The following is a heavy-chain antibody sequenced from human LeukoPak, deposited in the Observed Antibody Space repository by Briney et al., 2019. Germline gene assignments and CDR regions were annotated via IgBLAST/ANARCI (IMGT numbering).Heavy chain of an antibody. CDR2: FDPEDGET. CDR1: GYTLTELS. D-gene: IGHD3-10*01. Sequence: ASVKVSCKVSGYTLTELSMHWVRQAPGKGLEWMGGFDPEDGETIYAQKFQGRVTMTEDTSTDTAYMELSSLRSEDTAVYYCATLGTNYHGSGSYYWFDPWGQGTLVTVSS. V-gene: IGHV1-24*01. CDR3: ATLGTNYHGSGSYYWFDP. J-gene: IGHJ5*02.